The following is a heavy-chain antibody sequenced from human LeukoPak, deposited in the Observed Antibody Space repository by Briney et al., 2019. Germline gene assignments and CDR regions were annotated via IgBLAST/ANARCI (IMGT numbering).Heavy chain of an antibody. CDR2: IKQDGSEQ. CDR3: ARASYYYGSGMFWFDP. V-gene: IGHV3-7*03. D-gene: IGHD3-10*01. CDR1: GFSFRISAYW. J-gene: IGHJ5*02. Sequence: GGSLRLSCAVSGFSFRISAYWMSWVRQAPGKGLEWVANIKQDGSEQQYVDSVKGRFTISRDNAKNSLYLQMNSLRGEDTGIYYCARASYYYGSGMFWFDPWGQGTLVTVSS.